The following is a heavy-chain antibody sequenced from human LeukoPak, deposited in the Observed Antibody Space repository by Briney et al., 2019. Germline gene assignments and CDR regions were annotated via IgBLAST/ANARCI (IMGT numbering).Heavy chain of an antibody. CDR3: ASLPRYDSSGYYYEDYFDY. J-gene: IGHJ4*02. CDR2: ISSSGSTI. CDR1: GFTFSSYE. V-gene: IGHV3-48*03. Sequence: GGSLRLSCAASGFTFSSYEMNWVRQAPGKGLEWVSYISSSGSTIYYADSVKGRLTISRDNAKNSLYLQMNSLRAEDTAVYYCASLPRYDSSGYYYEDYFDYWGQGTLVTVSS. D-gene: IGHD3-22*01.